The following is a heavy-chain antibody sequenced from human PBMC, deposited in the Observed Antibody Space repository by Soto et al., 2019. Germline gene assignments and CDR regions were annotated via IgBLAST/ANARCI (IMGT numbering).Heavy chain of an antibody. CDR2: INVGNGNT. CDR1: GYTFTDYT. Sequence: QVQLVQSGAEEKKPGASVKVSCKASGYTFTDYTMHWVRQAPGQRLEWMGWINVGNGNTKYSQNFQGRVTITRDTSASTDYMELSSLRSEDTAVYYWAKDHPSLSIWGQGTLVTVSS. J-gene: IGHJ4*02. D-gene: IGHD6-6*01. V-gene: IGHV1-3*05. CDR3: AKDHPSLSI.